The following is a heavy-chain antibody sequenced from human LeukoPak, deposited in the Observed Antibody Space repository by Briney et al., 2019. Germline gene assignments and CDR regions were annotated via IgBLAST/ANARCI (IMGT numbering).Heavy chain of an antibody. J-gene: IGHJ4*02. CDR2: ISYDGSNK. CDR1: GFTFSSYA. V-gene: IGHV3-30*01. Sequence: GGSLRLSCAASGFTFSSYAMHWVRQAPGKGLEWVAVISYDGSNKYYADSVKGRFTISRDNSNNTLYLQMNSLRAEDTAVYYCARESLDYWGQGTLVTVSS. CDR3: ARESLDY.